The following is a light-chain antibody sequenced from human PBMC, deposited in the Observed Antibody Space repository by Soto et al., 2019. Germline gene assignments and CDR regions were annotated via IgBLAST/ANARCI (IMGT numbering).Light chain of an antibody. Sequence: QSVLTQPASVSGSPGQSITISCTGTNSDVGGYNYVSWYQQHPVKAPKLMIYRVSHRPSGVSNRFSGSKSGNTASLTISGLQAEDEADYFCSSYTTSTTYGFGTGTKVTVL. CDR2: RVS. CDR3: SSYTTSTTYG. CDR1: NSDVGGYNY. J-gene: IGLJ1*01. V-gene: IGLV2-14*03.